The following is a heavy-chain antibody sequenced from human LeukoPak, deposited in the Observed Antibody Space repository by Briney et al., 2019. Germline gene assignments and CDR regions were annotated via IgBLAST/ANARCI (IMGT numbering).Heavy chain of an antibody. CDR3: ARTKYYDYVWGSYRNSYFDY. D-gene: IGHD3-16*02. CDR2: INHSGST. V-gene: IGHV4-34*01. J-gene: IGHJ4*02. CDR1: GGSFNGYY. Sequence: PSETLSLTCAVYGGSFNGYYWSWIRQPPGKGLEWIGEINHSGSTNYNPSLKSRVTISVDTSKNQFSLKLSSVTAADTAVYYCARTKYYDYVWGSYRNSYFDYWGQGTLVTVSS.